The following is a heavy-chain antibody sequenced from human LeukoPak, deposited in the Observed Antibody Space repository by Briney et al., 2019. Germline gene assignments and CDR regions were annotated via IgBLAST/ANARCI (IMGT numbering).Heavy chain of an antibody. CDR3: ARGPIATRRFDS. V-gene: IGHV1-69*05. D-gene: IGHD1-1*01. J-gene: IGHJ4*02. Sequence: ASVKVSCKATGGTLKNYGVSWERQAHGQGFEWMGEIIPIFRSTNYAQKFQGRVTITTDESTTTASMELSSLKSEDTAVYYCARGPIATRRFDSWGQGTLVTVSS. CDR1: GGTLKNYG. CDR2: IIPIFRST.